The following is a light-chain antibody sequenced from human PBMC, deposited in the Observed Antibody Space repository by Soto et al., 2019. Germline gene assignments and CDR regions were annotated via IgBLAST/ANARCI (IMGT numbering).Light chain of an antibody. CDR2: EGS. J-gene: IGLJ1*01. Sequence: SALTEPASVSGSPGQSSTIPCTGTSSDVGSYDLVSWYQQHPGKAPQLMIYEGSKRPSGVSNRFSGSKSGNTASLTISGLQAKDEADYYCCSYAGGSTFYVFGSGTKVTVL. CDR1: SSDVGSYDL. CDR3: CSYAGGSTFYV. V-gene: IGLV2-23*03.